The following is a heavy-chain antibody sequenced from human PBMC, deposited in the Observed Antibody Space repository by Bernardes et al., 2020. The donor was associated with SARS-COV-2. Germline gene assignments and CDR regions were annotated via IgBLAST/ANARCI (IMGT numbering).Heavy chain of an antibody. CDR1: GFRFSSHS. Sequence: GGSLRLSCAASGFRFSSHSINWVRQAPGKGLEWVTFISDCGRNKYYGDSVKGRFTISRDNSKNTLYLQMNSLRAEDTAVYYCSKGDLEWELLGSFEDWGQGTMVKVSS. V-gene: IGHV3-30*18. J-gene: IGHJ4*02. CDR2: ISDCGRNK. D-gene: IGHD1-26*01. CDR3: SKGDLEWELLGSFED.